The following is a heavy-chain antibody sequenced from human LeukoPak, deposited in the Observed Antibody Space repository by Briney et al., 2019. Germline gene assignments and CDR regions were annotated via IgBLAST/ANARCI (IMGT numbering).Heavy chain of an antibody. CDR3: ARVGHIAGYAFDI. CDR2: MNPNSGNT. D-gene: IGHD6-13*01. J-gene: IGHJ3*02. V-gene: IGHV1-8*02. CDR1: GYTFTSYD. Sequence: GASVKVSCKASGYTFTSYDINWVRQATGQGLEWMGWMNPNSGNTGYAQKFQGRVTMTRNTSISTAYMELSSLRSDDTAVYYCARVGHIAGYAFDIWGQGTMVTVSS.